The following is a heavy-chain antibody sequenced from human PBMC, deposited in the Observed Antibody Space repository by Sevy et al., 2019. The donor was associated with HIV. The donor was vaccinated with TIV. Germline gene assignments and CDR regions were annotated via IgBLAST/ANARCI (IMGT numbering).Heavy chain of an antibody. D-gene: IGHD1-26*01. V-gene: IGHV3-30*18. CDR2: ISFDESDK. J-gene: IGHJ6*02. CDR1: GFIFSTYG. Sequence: GGSLRLSCAASGFIFSTYGIHWVRQAPGKGLEWVSVISFDESDKYYADSVRGRSTISRDNSKNTLYLQMNSLRVEDTAICYCGKMQGGSYNDYGMDVWGQGTTLTVSS. CDR3: GKMQGGSYNDYGMDV.